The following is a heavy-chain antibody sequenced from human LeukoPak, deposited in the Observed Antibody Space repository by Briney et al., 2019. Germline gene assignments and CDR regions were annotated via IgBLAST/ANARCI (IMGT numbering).Heavy chain of an antibody. Sequence: SSQTLSLTCTVSRDSISSGDYYWSWIRQPPGKDLEWIGYIYYSGSTYYNPSLKSRLTILVDASKNQFSLRLNSVTGADTAVYYCTRAAPGIAPLLQHWGQGTLVTVSS. J-gene: IGHJ1*01. V-gene: IGHV4-30-4*01. CDR3: TRAAPGIAPLLQH. D-gene: IGHD6-13*01. CDR2: IYYSGST. CDR1: RDSISSGDYY.